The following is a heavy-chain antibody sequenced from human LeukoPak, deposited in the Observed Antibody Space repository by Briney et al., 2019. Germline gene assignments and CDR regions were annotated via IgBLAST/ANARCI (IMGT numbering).Heavy chain of an antibody. CDR1: GYSIRSGYH. J-gene: IGHJ4*02. CDR3: ARGRLAYFDY. CDR2: INYSEKP. V-gene: IGHV4-38-2*02. Sequence: TSETLSLTCSVSGYSIRSGYHWAWLRQPPGKGLEWFGSINYSEKPYYNPSLKSRATITVDTSKNQFPLKLSSVTAAATAVYYCARGRLAYFDYWGQGTLVTVSS.